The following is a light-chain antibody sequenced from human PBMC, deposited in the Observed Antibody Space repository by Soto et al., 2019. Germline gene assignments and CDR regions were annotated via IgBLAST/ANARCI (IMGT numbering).Light chain of an antibody. CDR2: DAS. J-gene: IGKJ1*01. CDR1: QSVSNY. Sequence: EIVLTQSPAILSLSPGERATLSCRASQSVSNYLAWYQQKPGQAPRLLIYDASNRVTGIPARFSGSGSGTEFTLTINSLQSEDFAVYYCQQHDNWPRTFGQGTKVDIK. V-gene: IGKV3-11*01. CDR3: QQHDNWPRT.